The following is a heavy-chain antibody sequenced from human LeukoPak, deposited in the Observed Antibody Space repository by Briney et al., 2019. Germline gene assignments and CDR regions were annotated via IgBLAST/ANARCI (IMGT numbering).Heavy chain of an antibody. V-gene: IGHV1-18*01. J-gene: IGHJ3*02. CDR1: GYTFTSYG. Sequence: ASVKVSCKASGYTFTSYGISWVRQAPGQGLEWMGWISAYNGNTNYAQKLQGRVTMTTDTSTSTVYMELRSLRSDDTAVYYCARDRYYNILTGFRRSDGFDIWGQGTMVTVPS. CDR2: ISAYNGNT. CDR3: ARDRYYNILTGFRRSDGFDI. D-gene: IGHD3-9*01.